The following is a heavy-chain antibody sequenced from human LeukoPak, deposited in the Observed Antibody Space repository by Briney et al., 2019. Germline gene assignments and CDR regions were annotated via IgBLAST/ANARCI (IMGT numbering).Heavy chain of an antibody. CDR3: ANMDSITMVRGAASDY. V-gene: IGHV3-74*01. Sequence: GGSLRLSCAASGFTFSSYWMHWVRQAPGKGLVWVSRINSDGSSTSYADSVKGRFTISRDNSKNTLYLQMNSLRAEDTAVYYCANMDSITMVRGAASDYWGQGTLVTVSS. CDR1: GFTFSSYW. J-gene: IGHJ4*02. CDR2: INSDGSST. D-gene: IGHD3-10*01.